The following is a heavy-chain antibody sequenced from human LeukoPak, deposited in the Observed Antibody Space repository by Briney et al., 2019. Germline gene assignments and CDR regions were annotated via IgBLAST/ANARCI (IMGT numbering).Heavy chain of an antibody. Sequence: ASVKVSCKASGGPFSSYAISWVRQAPGQGLEWMGGIIPIFGTANYAQKFQGRVTITADESTSTAYMELSSLRSEDTAVYYCARSSCTNGVCYLDYWGQGTLVTVSS. CDR1: GGPFSSYA. CDR3: ARSSCTNGVCYLDY. CDR2: IIPIFGTA. J-gene: IGHJ4*02. V-gene: IGHV1-69*13. D-gene: IGHD2-8*01.